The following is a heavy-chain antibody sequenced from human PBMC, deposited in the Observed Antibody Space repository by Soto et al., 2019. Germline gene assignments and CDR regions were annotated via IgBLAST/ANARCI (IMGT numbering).Heavy chain of an antibody. Sequence: QVQLVESGGGVVQPGRSLRLSCAASGFTFSSYGMHLVRQAPGKGLEWVAVVWYDGSNKYYADSVRGRFTISRDNSKNTLYLQMNSLIDEDTAVYYGAREAGGVAAPPGFGYFDYWGQGTLVTVSS. CDR3: AREAGGVAAPPGFGYFDY. CDR2: VWYDGSNK. V-gene: IGHV3-33*01. D-gene: IGHD2-15*01. J-gene: IGHJ4*02. CDR1: GFTFSSYG.